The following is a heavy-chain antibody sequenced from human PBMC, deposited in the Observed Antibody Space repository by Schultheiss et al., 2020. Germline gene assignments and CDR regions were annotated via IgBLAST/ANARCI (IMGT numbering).Heavy chain of an antibody. CDR1: GGSISSYY. J-gene: IGHJ5*02. CDR2: IYTSGST. Sequence: SETLSLTCTVSGGSISSYYWSWIRQPAGKGLEWIGRIYTSGSTNYNPSLKSRVTMSVDTSKNQFSLKLSSVTAADTAVYYCAREQTQLLWFGELFWFDPWGQGTLVTVSS. CDR3: AREQTQLLWFGELFWFDP. D-gene: IGHD3-10*01. V-gene: IGHV4-4*07.